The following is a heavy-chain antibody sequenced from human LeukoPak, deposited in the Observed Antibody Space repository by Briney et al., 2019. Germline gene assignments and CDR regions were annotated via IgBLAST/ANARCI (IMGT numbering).Heavy chain of an antibody. CDR2: ITSKTYGGTT. CDR3: TRNGYGGNSYYYYMDV. CDR1: GFTFGDYV. Sequence: GESLKISCTVSGFTFGDYVMSWFRQAPGKGLEWVGFITSKTYGGTTEYAASVKGRFTIPRDDSKSIAYLHVSSLKTEDTAVYYCTRNGYGGNSYYYYMDVWGKGTTVTVSS. J-gene: IGHJ6*03. D-gene: IGHD4-23*01. V-gene: IGHV3-49*03.